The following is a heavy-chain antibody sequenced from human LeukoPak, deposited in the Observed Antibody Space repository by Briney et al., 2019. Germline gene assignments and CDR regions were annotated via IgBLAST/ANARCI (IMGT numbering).Heavy chain of an antibody. CDR3: AKDRRYGYSSSWPADYYYMDV. D-gene: IGHD6-13*01. CDR2: ISAYNGNT. J-gene: IGHJ6*03. CDR1: GYTFTSYG. V-gene: IGHV1-18*01. Sequence: GASVKVSCKASGYTFTSYGISWVRQAPGQGLEWMGWISAYNGNTNYAQKLQGRVTMTTDTSTSTAYMELRSLRSDDTAVYYCAKDRRYGYSSSWPADYYYMDVWGKGTTVTVSS.